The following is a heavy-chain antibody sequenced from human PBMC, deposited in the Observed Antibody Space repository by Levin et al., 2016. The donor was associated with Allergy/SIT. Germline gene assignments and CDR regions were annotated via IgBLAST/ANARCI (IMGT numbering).Heavy chain of an antibody. CDR2: IYYSGST. D-gene: IGHD6-6*01. V-gene: IGHV4-30-4*07. Sequence: SETLSLTCAVSGGSISSGGYSWSWIRQPPGKGLEWIGYIYYSGSTYYNPSLKSRVTISVDTSKNQFSLKLSSVTAADTAVYYCARGLSSSPASLDYWGQGTLVTVSS. CDR1: GGSISSGGYS. CDR3: ARGLSSSPASLDY. J-gene: IGHJ4*02.